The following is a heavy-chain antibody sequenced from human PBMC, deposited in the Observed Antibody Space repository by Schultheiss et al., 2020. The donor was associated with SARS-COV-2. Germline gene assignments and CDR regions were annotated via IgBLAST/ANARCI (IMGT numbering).Heavy chain of an antibody. CDR1: GGSISSYY. J-gene: IGHJ4*02. CDR3: ARTPGTSFDY. D-gene: IGHD6-13*01. Sequence: SQTLSLTCTVSGGSISSYYWSWIRQPPGKGLEWIGEINHSGSTNYNPSLKSRVTISVDTSKNQFSLKLSSVTAADTAVYYCARTPGTSFDYWGQGTLDTVSS. CDR2: INHSGST. V-gene: IGHV4-34*01.